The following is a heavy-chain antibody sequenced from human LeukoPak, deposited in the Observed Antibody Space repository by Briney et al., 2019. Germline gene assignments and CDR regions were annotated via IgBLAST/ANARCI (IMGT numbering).Heavy chain of an antibody. D-gene: IGHD4-17*01. CDR3: ARDLYGEREAL. V-gene: IGHV4-59*11. CDR2: ISDSGST. CDR1: GGSLSTHH. J-gene: IGHJ4*02. Sequence: SETLSLTCVVSGGSLSTHHWSWIRQSPGRGLEWIGYISDSGSTNYNPSLKSRVTISVDTSKNQFSLMLSSVTAADTAVYYCARDLYGEREALWGQGTLVTVSS.